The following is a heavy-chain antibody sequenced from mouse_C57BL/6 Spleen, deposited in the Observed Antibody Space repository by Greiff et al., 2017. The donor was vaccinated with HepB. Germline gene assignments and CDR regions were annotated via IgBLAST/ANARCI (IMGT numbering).Heavy chain of an antibody. Sequence: QVQLQQSGAELVKPGASVKLSCKASGYTFTSYWMHWVKQRPGQGLEWIGMIHPNSGSTNYNEKFKSKATLTVDKSSSTAYMQLSSLTSEDSAVYYCARGGITTVVAADYWGQGTTLTVSS. J-gene: IGHJ2*01. V-gene: IGHV1-64*01. CDR3: ARGGITTVVAADY. D-gene: IGHD1-1*01. CDR2: IHPNSGST. CDR1: GYTFTSYW.